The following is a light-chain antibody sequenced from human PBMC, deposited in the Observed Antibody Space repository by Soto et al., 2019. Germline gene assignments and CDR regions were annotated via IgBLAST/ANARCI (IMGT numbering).Light chain of an antibody. V-gene: IGKV3-20*01. CDR2: GAS. CDR1: QSVSSSY. Sequence: EILLTQSPGTLSLSPGERATLSCRASQSVSSSYLAWYQQKPCQAPRLLIYGASSRTTGIPDRSSASGSGPDFTLTISGQAAEDYAVYYCQQYGSSPWTFGQGTKVEFK. CDR3: QQYGSSPWT. J-gene: IGKJ1*01.